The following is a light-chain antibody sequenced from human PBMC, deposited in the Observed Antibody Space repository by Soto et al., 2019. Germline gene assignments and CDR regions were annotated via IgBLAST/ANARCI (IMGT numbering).Light chain of an antibody. J-gene: IGLJ2*01. CDR3: SSYTSSSTLV. CDR2: DVS. Sequence: QSALTQPASVSGSPGQSITISCTGTSSDVGGYNYVSWYQQHPGKAPKLMIYDVSNRPSGVSNRFSGSKSGNTASLTICGLQADDEAYYYCSSYTSSSTLVFGGGTKLTVL. V-gene: IGLV2-14*01. CDR1: SSDVGGYNY.